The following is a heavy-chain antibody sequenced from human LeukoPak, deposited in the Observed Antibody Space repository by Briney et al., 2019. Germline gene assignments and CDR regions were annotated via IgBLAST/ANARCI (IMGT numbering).Heavy chain of an antibody. D-gene: IGHD5-12*01. V-gene: IGHV3-74*01. J-gene: IGHJ4*02. CDR2: INSDGSST. CDR3: ARIGDFYNGYVRFDY. CDR1: GFTFSSYW. Sequence: GGSLRLSCAASGFTFSSYWMHWVRQALGKGLVWVSRINSDGSSTTYADSVKGRFTISRDNAKNTLYLQMNSLRAEDTAVYYCARIGDFYNGYVRFDYWGQGTLVTVSS.